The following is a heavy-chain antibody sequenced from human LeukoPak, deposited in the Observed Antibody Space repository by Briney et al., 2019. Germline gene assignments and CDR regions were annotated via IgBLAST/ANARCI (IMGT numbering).Heavy chain of an antibody. J-gene: IGHJ4*02. V-gene: IGHV4-59*05. CDR2: IYYSGST. Sequence: PSETLSLTCTVSGGSISSYYWTWIRQPPGKGLEWIGSIYYSGSTYFNPSLKSRVTISVDTSKNQFSLKLSSVTAADTAVYYCARLDYWGQGTLVTVSS. CDR1: GGSISSYY. CDR3: ARLDY.